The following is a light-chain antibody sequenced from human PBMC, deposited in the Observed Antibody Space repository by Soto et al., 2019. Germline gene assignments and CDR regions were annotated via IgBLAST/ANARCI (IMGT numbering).Light chain of an antibody. J-gene: IGKJ1*01. CDR3: QQYNNWPWT. CDR1: QSVSSN. Sequence: ELVMTQSPATPSVSPGERATLSCKASQSVSSNLAWYQQKPGQAPRLLIYGASTRATGIPARFSGSGSGTEFTLTISSLQSEEFAVYYCQQYNNWPWTVGQGTKVDIK. V-gene: IGKV3-15*01. CDR2: GAS.